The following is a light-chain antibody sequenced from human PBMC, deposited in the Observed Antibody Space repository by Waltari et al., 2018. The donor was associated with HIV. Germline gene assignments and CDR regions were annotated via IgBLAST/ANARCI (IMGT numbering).Light chain of an antibody. V-gene: IGLV1-40*01. Sequence: QSVLTQPPSVSGAPGQRVTISCTGSSSNIGAGYDVHWYQQVPGTAPKLLIYGNNNRPSGVPDRFAASKSGASPSLAITGLQAEEEADYYGQSYDSSLTGSVFGGGTKLTVL. J-gene: IGLJ2*01. CDR2: GNN. CDR1: SSNIGAGYD. CDR3: QSYDSSLTGSV.